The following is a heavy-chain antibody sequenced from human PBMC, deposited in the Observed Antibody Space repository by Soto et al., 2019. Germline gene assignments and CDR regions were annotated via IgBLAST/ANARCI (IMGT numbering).Heavy chain of an antibody. D-gene: IGHD2-21*02. CDR2: VNPSGGHT. CDR1: GDTFTDYY. V-gene: IGHV1-46*01. J-gene: IGHJ4*02. CDR3: ARGRHVVVVTAALDY. Sequence: QVQLMQSGAEVKKPGASVKVSCKASGDTFTDYYIHWVRQAPGQGLEWMGTVNPSGGHTTYAQHFLGRVTMTKNTSTSTLTMELTSLTSDDTAIYYCARGRHVVVVTAALDYWGQGTLVTVSS.